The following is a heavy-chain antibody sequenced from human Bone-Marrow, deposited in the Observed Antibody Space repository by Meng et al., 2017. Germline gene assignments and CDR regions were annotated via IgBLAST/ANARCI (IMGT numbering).Heavy chain of an antibody. CDR2: ISYDGSNK. D-gene: IGHD6-13*01. CDR3: AREPAAAGVDY. J-gene: IGHJ4*02. CDR1: GFTFSSYA. Sequence: GESLKISCAASGFTFSSYAMHWVRQAPGKGLEWVAVISYDGSNKYYADSVKGRFTISRDNSKNTLYLQMNSLRAEDTAVYYCAREPAAAGVDYWGQGTLVT. V-gene: IGHV3-30*01.